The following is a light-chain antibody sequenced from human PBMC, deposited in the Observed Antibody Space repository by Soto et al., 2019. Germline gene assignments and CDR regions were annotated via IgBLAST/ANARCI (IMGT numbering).Light chain of an antibody. CDR3: QQDDSFPIT. V-gene: IGKV1-12*01. Sequence: DIQMTQSPSSVSASVGDRVTISCRASEDINSRLAWYQQKPGNAPKLLIYAAFILQSGVPSRFSGYGSGTDFTLSISSLQPEDFATSYCQQDDSFPITFGQGTRLEIK. CDR2: AAF. CDR1: EDINSR. J-gene: IGKJ5*01.